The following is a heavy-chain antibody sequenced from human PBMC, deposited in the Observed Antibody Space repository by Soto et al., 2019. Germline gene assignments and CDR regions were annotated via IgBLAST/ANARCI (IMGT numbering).Heavy chain of an antibody. D-gene: IGHD3-16*01. CDR3: AREGALIGYGMDV. CDR2: ISSSGSTI. CDR1: GFTFSSYE. J-gene: IGHJ6*02. V-gene: IGHV3-48*03. Sequence: EVQLVESGGGLVQPGGSLRLSCAASGFTFSSYEMNWVRQAPGKGLEWVSYISSSGSTIYYADSVKGRFTISRDNAKNSLYLQMNSLRAEDTAVYYCAREGALIGYGMDVWGQGTTVTVSS.